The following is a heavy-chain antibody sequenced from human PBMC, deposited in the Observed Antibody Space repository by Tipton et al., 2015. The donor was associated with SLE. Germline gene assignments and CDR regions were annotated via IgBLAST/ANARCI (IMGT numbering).Heavy chain of an antibody. D-gene: IGHD6-13*01. CDR1: GGSISSYY. CDR3: ARTIVDPIAAAGPVAFDI. Sequence: TLSLTCTVSGGSISSYYWSWIRQPPGKGLEWIGYIYTSGSTNYNPSLKSRVTISVDTSKNQFSLKLSSVTAADTAVYYCARTIVDPIAAAGPVAFDIWGQGTMVTVSS. CDR2: IYTSGST. V-gene: IGHV4-59*01. J-gene: IGHJ3*02.